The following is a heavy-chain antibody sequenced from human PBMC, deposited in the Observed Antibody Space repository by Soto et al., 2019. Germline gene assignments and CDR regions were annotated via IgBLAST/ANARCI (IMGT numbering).Heavy chain of an antibody. V-gene: IGHV1-18*01. CDR2: ISAYNGNT. J-gene: IGHJ4*02. CDR3: ARDLGVTMIVGGDY. D-gene: IGHD3-22*01. Sequence: QVQLVQSGAEVKKPGASVKVSCKASGYTFTSYGVSWVRQAPGQGLEWMGWISAYNGNTNYAQKLQGRVTMTTDTTTSTADMELRRLRSDDTAVYYWARDLGVTMIVGGDYWGQGTLVTVSS. CDR1: GYTFTSYG.